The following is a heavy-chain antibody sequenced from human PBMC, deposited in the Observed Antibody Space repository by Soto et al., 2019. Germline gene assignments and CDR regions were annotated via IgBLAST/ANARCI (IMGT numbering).Heavy chain of an antibody. V-gene: IGHV1-69*13. CDR1: GGTFSSYA. CDR3: ARNRGYSYGHDY. Sequence: SVKVSCKASGGTFSSYAISWVRQAPGQGLEWMGGIIPIFGTANYAQKFQGRVTITADESTSTAYMELSSLRSEDTAVYYCARNRGYSYGHDYWGQGTLVTVSS. D-gene: IGHD5-18*01. CDR2: IIPIFGTA. J-gene: IGHJ4*02.